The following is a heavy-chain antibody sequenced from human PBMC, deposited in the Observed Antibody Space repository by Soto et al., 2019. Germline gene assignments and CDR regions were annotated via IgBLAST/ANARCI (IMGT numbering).Heavy chain of an antibody. CDR3: ARGWLRADYGGKKRPPDV. CDR2: INHSGST. CDR1: GGSFSGYY. Sequence: PSETLSLTCAVYGGSFSGYYWSWIRQPPGKGLEWIGEINHSGSTNYNPSLKSRVTISVDTSKNQFSLKLSSVTAADTAVYYCARGWLRADYGGKKRPPDVWGQGTTVTVSS. D-gene: IGHD4-17*01. J-gene: IGHJ6*02. V-gene: IGHV4-34*01.